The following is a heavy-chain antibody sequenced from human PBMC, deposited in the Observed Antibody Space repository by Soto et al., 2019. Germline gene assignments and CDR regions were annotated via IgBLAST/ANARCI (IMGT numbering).Heavy chain of an antibody. V-gene: IGHV1-8*01. CDR1: GYTFTSYD. CDR2: MNPNSGNT. J-gene: IGHJ6*02. CDR3: ARSVQEYYYDSSGYYYYGMDV. D-gene: IGHD3-22*01. Sequence: GSVTGSCTSSGYTFTSYDISWVRQATGQGLEWMGWMNPNSGNTGYAQKFQGRVTMTRNTSISTAYMELSSLRSEDTAVYYCARSVQEYYYDSSGYYYYGMDVWGQGTTVTVSS.